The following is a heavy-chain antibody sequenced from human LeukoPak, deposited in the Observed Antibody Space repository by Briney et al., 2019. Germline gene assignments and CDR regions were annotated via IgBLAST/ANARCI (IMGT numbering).Heavy chain of an antibody. D-gene: IGHD3-3*01. CDR1: GYTFTGSY. CDR2: INPNSGGT. Sequence: ASVKVSCKASGYTFTGSYMHWVRQTPGQGFEWMGWINPNSGGTNYAQKFQGRVTMTRDTSISTAYMELSRLRSDDTAVYYCAMCLSGYYLGFDYWGQGTLVTVSS. J-gene: IGHJ4*02. CDR3: AMCLSGYYLGFDY. V-gene: IGHV1-2*02.